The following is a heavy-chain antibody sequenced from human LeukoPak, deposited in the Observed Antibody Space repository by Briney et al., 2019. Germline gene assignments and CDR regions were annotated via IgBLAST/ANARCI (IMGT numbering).Heavy chain of an antibody. J-gene: IGHJ1*01. CDR2: IRYDESNK. CDR3: TRNSGWYGLS. D-gene: IGHD6-19*01. Sequence: PGGSLRLSCAASGFTFSNYGMHWVRQAPGKGLEWVAFIRYDESNKYYADSVKGRFTISRDNSNNTLFLHLNSLRGEDTAVYYCTRNSGWYGLSWGQGTLVTVSS. V-gene: IGHV3-30*02. CDR1: GFTFSNYG.